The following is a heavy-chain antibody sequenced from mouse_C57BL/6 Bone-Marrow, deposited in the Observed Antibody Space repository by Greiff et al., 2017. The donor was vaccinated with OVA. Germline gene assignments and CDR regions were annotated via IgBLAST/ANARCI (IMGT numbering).Heavy chain of an antibody. CDR3: TTSPFMDC. D-gene: IGHD6-2*01. J-gene: IGHJ4*01. CDR1: GFNIKDDY. CDR2: IDPENGDT. V-gene: IGHV14-4*01. Sequence: VQLQQSGAELVRPGASVKLSCTASGFNIKDDYMHWVKQRPEQGLEWIGWIDPENGDTEYASKFQGKATITADTSSNTAYLHLSSLTSEDTAVYYCTTSPFMDCWSQGTSVTVSS.